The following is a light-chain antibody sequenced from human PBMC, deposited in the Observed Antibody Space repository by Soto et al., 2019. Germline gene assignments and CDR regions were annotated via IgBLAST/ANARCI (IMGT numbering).Light chain of an antibody. CDR1: QSVSSK. J-gene: IGKJ1*01. V-gene: IGKV3-15*01. CDR3: QHYNDWPPTWT. Sequence: EIVMTQSPATLSVSPGERATLSCRASQSVSSKLAWYQQKPGQAPRVLIHGASTRATGIPARFSGSGSGTEFTLTISSLQSEDFAVYYCQHYNDWPPTWTFGQGTRVGIK. CDR2: GAS.